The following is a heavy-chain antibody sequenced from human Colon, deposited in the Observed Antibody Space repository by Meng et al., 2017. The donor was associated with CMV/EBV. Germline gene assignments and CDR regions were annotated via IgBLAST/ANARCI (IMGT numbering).Heavy chain of an antibody. CDR1: GGSIISSSYY. CDR3: ARVSTVATNYYGLDV. J-gene: IGHJ6*02. Sequence: SETLSLTCTVSGGSIISSSYYWAWIRQPPGKGLEWIGNIYYSGSTYYNPSLKSRVAMSVDTSKNQFYLKVTSVTAADTAVFYCARVSTVATNYYGLDVWGRGTTVTVSS. V-gene: IGHV4-39*07. CDR2: IYYSGST. D-gene: IGHD4-23*01.